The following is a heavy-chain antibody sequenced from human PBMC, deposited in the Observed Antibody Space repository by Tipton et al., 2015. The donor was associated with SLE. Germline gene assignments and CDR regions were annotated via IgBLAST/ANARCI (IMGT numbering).Heavy chain of an antibody. CDR1: GGFLRRRSYY. D-gene: IGHD3-10*01. V-gene: IGHV4-39*07. Sequence: TLSLTCSVSGGFLRRRSYYGGWIRQPPGQGLVWIGSISYGGGTYYNPALKSRVTLSVDTSKNQFSLNLTSVTAADTAVYYCARPETGFREFGYFDLWGRGTLVSVSS. CDR3: ARPETGFREFGYFDL. CDR2: ISYGGGT. J-gene: IGHJ2*01.